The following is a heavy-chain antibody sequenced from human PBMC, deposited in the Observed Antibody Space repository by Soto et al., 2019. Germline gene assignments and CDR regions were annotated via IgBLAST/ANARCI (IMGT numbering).Heavy chain of an antibody. V-gene: IGHV4-39*01. Sequence: SETLSLTCTVSGGSISSSSYYWGWIRQPPGKGLEWIGSIYYSGSTYYNPSLKSRVTISVDTSKNQFSLKLSSVTAADTAVYYCWLRQSSSDYYYMDVWGKGTTVTVSS. CDR1: GGSISSSSYY. D-gene: IGHD6-6*01. CDR3: WLRQSSSDYYYMDV. CDR2: IYYSGST. J-gene: IGHJ6*03.